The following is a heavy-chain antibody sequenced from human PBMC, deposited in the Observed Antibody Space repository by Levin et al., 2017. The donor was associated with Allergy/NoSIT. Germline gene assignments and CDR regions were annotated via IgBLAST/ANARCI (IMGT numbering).Heavy chain of an antibody. CDR1: GFTFSSYG. V-gene: IGHV3-33*01. Sequence: GGSLRLSCAASGFTFSSYGMHWVRQAPGKGLEWVAVIWYDGSNKYYADSVKGRFTISRDNSKNTLYLQMNSLRAEDTAVYYCARAQYISSGCFDNWGQGTLVTVSS. J-gene: IGHJ4*02. CDR2: IWYDGSNK. D-gene: IGHD6-19*01. CDR3: ARAQYISSGCFDN.